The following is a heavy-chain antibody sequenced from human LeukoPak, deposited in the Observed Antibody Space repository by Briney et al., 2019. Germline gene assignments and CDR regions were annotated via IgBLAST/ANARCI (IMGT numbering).Heavy chain of an antibody. CDR3: ARGPPAGYYDSSGYLDY. Sequence: ASVKVSCKASGYTFTGYYMHWVRQAPGQGLEWMGWINPNSGGTNYAQKFQGRVTMTRDTSISTAYMELSRLRSDDTAVYYCARGPPAGYYDSSGYLDYWGQGTLVTVSS. D-gene: IGHD3-22*01. V-gene: IGHV1-2*02. CDR2: INPNSGGT. J-gene: IGHJ4*02. CDR1: GYTFTGYY.